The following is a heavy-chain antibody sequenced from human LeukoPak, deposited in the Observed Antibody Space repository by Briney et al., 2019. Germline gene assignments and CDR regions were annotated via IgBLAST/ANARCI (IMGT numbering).Heavy chain of an antibody. CDR2: ISGSGGST. Sequence: PGGSLRLSCAASRFTFSSYAMSWVRQAPGKGLEWVSAISGSGGSTYYADSVKGRFTISRDNSKNTLYLQMNSLRAEDTAVYCCAKDEVPNYYGSGSYLWGQGGLVTVCS. J-gene: IGHJ4*02. CDR3: AKDEVPNYYGSGSYL. CDR1: RFTFSSYA. V-gene: IGHV3-23*01. D-gene: IGHD3-10*01.